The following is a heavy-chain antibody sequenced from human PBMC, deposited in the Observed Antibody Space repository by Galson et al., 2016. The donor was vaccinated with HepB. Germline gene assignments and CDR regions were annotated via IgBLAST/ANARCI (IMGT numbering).Heavy chain of an antibody. J-gene: IGHJ4*01. CDR3: AKIIAGRSNWNIGKNRCVGYFDY. Sequence: SLRLSCAASGFTFSTYGMSWVRQAPGKGLEWVASISTTGGSTYYTASVRGWFTISRDNSRNTLYLQLNNVRADDTATYYCAKIIAGRSNWNIGKNRCVGYFDYWGHETLVTVSS. CDR2: ISTTGGST. D-gene: IGHD1-1*01. CDR1: GFTFSTYG. V-gene: IGHV3-23*01.